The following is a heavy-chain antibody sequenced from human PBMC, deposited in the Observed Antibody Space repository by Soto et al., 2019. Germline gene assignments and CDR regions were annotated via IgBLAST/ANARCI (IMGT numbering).Heavy chain of an antibody. CDR1: GYDFTAYD. Sequence: ASVKVSCKASGYDFTAYDIYWVRQASGQGLEWMGWMNPINGATGSARRFQGRVSMARNTATATAYLELTSLRSDDSAVYFCGRGPSPRAPAGGTPYYYAMDVWGQGTTVTVSS. CDR2: MNPINGAT. V-gene: IGHV1-8*02. D-gene: IGHD2-2*01. J-gene: IGHJ6*02. CDR3: GRGPSPRAPAGGTPYYYAMDV.